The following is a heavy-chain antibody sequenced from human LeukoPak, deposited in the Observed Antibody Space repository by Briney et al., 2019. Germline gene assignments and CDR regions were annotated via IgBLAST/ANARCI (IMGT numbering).Heavy chain of an antibody. D-gene: IGHD3-22*01. CDR2: ISSSSSYI. CDR3: ARDGYYYDSSGYYLY. J-gene: IGHJ4*02. V-gene: IGHV3-21*01. CDR1: GFTFSSYS. Sequence: GGSLRLSCAASGFTFSSYSMNWVRQAPGKGLEWVSSISSSSSYIYYADSVKGRFNIARDNAKNSLYLQMNSLRAEDTAVYYCARDGYYYDSSGYYLYWGQGTLVTVSS.